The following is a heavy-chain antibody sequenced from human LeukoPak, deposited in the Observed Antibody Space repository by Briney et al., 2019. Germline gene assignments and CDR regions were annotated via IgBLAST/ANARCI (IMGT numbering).Heavy chain of an antibody. Sequence: SVKVSCKASGYTFTGYYMHWVRQAPGQGLEWMGGIIPIFGTANYAQKFQGRVTITADESTSTAYMELSSLRSEDTAVYYCARSEGIAAAGPGNWFDPWGQGTLVTVSS. J-gene: IGHJ5*02. V-gene: IGHV1-69*13. D-gene: IGHD6-13*01. CDR3: ARSEGIAAAGPGNWFDP. CDR1: GYTFTGYY. CDR2: IIPIFGTA.